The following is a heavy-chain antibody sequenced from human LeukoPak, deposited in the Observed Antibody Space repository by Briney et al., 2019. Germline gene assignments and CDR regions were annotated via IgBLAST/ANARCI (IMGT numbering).Heavy chain of an antibody. V-gene: IGHV3-7*01. J-gene: IGHJ1*01. CDR1: GFTFNSCW. D-gene: IGHD2-21*02. CDR2: INPDGRDT. CDR3: ATWGDTTAEYFQR. Sequence: GGSLRLSCVVSGFTFNSCWINWVRQAPGKGLEWVAHINPDGRDTYYVDSVKGRFTISRDNAQNSMYLQMNSLRVEDTAVYYCATWGDTTAEYFQRWGQGTLVTVSS.